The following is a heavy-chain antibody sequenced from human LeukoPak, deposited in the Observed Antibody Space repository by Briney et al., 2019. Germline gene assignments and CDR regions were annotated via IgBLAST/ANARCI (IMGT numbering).Heavy chain of an antibody. Sequence: GGSLRLSCAASGFAFSSYVMSWVRQAPGKGLEWVSSISSSSSYIYYADSVKGRFTISRDNAKNSLYLQMNSLRAEDTAVYYCAREEGAAAGVDYWGQGTLVTVSS. D-gene: IGHD6-13*01. CDR3: AREEGAAAGVDY. CDR1: GFAFSSYV. CDR2: ISSSSSYI. V-gene: IGHV3-21*01. J-gene: IGHJ4*02.